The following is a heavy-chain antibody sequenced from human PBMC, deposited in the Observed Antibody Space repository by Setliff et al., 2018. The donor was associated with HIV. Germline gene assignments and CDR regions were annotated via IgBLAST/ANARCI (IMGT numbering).Heavy chain of an antibody. CDR3: ARKLRPGHGVDV. Sequence: LRLSCAASGFTFSNYWMSWVRQAPGKGLEWVAYISGSGTRTFYLDSVKGRFTISRDNAKNSMDLQMNSLRAEDTAIYYCARKLRPGHGVDVWGQGTTVTVSS. J-gene: IGHJ6*02. D-gene: IGHD3-10*01. CDR2: ISGSGTRT. CDR1: GFTFSNYW. V-gene: IGHV3-48*03.